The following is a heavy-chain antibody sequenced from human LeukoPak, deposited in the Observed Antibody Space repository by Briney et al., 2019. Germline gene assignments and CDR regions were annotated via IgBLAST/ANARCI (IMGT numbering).Heavy chain of an antibody. V-gene: IGHV4-61*02. CDR1: GGSTSSGSYY. Sequence: SETLSLTCTVSGGSTSSGSYYWSWIRQPAGKGLEWIGRIYTSGSTNYNPSLKSRVTISVDTSKNQFSLKLSSVTAADTAVYYCARDGSGSYYNHYYYYMDVWGKGTTVTISS. CDR3: ARDGSGSYYNHYYYYMDV. CDR2: IYTSGST. J-gene: IGHJ6*03. D-gene: IGHD3-10*01.